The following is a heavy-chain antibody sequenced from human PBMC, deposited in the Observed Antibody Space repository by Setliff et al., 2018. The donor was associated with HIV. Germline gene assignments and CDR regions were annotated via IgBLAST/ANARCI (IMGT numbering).Heavy chain of an antibody. CDR2: IYGSGST. CDR3: ARVVPEVVYGAYWFDP. CDR1: GGSIRSYY. J-gene: IGHJ5*02. D-gene: IGHD4-17*01. Sequence: SETLSLTCTVSGGSIRSYYWSWIRQPAGKGLEWIGRIYGSGSTNYNPSLESRVTMTVDTSKNQVSLKLNSVTAADAAVYYCARVVPEVVYGAYWFDPWGQGTLVTVSS. V-gene: IGHV4-4*07.